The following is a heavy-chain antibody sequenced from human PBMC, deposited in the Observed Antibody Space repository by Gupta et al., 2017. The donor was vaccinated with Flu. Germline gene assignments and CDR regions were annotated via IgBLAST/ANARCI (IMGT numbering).Heavy chain of an antibody. CDR2: VKYDGGET. V-gene: IGHV3-7*01. CDR1: GFIFNAYW. J-gene: IGHJ3*02. D-gene: IGHD1-14*01. Sequence: DVHLVESGGGLVQPGGSLRLPCKASGFIFNAYWMSWVRQAPGKGLEWVANVKYDGGETHYVDSVRGRFTISRDNAHESVYLQMNSLRAEDTAMYYCARDSAELFDTWGQGTMVTVSS. CDR3: ARDSAELFDT.